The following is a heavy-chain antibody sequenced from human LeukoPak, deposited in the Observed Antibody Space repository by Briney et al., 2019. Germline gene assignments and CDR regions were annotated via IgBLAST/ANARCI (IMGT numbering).Heavy chain of an antibody. V-gene: IGHV1-46*01. D-gene: IGHD2-15*01. J-gene: IGHJ4*02. CDR2: FVPSVDVA. CDR1: GYTFTSYY. Sequence: ASVKVSCKASGYTFTSYYMHWVRQAPGQGLEWMGRFVPSVDVANYSPKFRGRVTITADKSTTTVFMELSSLRSEDTAVYYCATLCSGGFCYIDYWGQGMLVTVSS. CDR3: ATLCSGGFCYIDY.